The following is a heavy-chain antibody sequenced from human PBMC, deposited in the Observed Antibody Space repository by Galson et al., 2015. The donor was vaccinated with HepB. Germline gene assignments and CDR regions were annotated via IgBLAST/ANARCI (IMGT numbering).Heavy chain of an antibody. CDR3: AREKHVDTAMVGAFDI. J-gene: IGHJ3*02. D-gene: IGHD5-18*01. V-gene: IGHV4-31*03. CDR1: GGSISSGGYY. Sequence: TLSLTCTVSGGSISSGGYYWSWIRQHPGKGLEWIGYIYYSGSTYYNPSLKSRVTISVDTSKNQFSLKLSSVTAADTAVYYCAREKHVDTAMVGAFDIWGQGTMVTVSS. CDR2: IYYSGST.